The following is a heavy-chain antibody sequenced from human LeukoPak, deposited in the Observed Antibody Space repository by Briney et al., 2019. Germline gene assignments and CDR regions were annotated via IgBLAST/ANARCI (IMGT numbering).Heavy chain of an antibody. D-gene: IGHD3-16*01. V-gene: IGHV4-59*08. Sequence: SETLSLTCTVSGGSVSSYDWSWIRQAPGKELEWIGYIYDSGSSNYNPSVKSRATISVDTSKNQFSLNLSSVTAAGTAVYYCARHSLRSGDLGSARNFDYWGQGTLVTVSS. CDR1: GGSVSSYD. CDR2: IYDSGSS. J-gene: IGHJ4*02. CDR3: ARHSLRSGDLGSARNFDY.